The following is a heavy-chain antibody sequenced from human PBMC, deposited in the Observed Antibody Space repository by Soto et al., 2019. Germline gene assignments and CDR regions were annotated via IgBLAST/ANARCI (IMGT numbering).Heavy chain of an antibody. CDR1: GGSLSGYY. J-gene: IGHJ6*02. CDR3: ARFRMVYATYYYYGMDV. CDR2: INHSGST. Sequence: PSETLSLPCAVYGGSLSGYYWSWIRQPPGKGLEWIGEINHSGSTNYNPSLKSRVTISVDTSKNQFSLKLSSVTAADTAVYYCARFRMVYATYYYYGMDVWGQGTTVTVSS. V-gene: IGHV4-34*01. D-gene: IGHD2-8*01.